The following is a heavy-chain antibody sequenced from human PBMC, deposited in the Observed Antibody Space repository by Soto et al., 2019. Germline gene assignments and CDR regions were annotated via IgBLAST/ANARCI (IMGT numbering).Heavy chain of an antibody. CDR1: GFSLTNPRMG. V-gene: IGHV2-26*01. Sequence: SVPTLVNPTETLALTCAFSGFSLTNPRMGVSWIRQPPGRALEWLAHIFSSHEDSYSPSLKNRLTISKDTSKSQVVLTMTHMDPADTATYYCARVSVYYDNSGYYSFDHWGQGILVTVS. D-gene: IGHD3-22*01. J-gene: IGHJ5*02. CDR2: IFSSHED. CDR3: ARVSVYYDNSGYYSFDH.